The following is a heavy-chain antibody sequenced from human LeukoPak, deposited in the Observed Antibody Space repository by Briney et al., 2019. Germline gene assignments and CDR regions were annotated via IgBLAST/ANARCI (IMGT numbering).Heavy chain of an antibody. CDR2: FDPEDGET. Sequence: ASVKVSCKVSGYTLTELSMHWVRQAPGKGLEWMGGFDPEDGETIYAQKFQGRVTMTEDTSTDTAYMELSSLRSEDTAVYYCATETRIAVAGTLGSAGEYYFDYWGQGTLVTVSS. D-gene: IGHD6-19*01. J-gene: IGHJ4*02. CDR1: GYTLTELS. CDR3: ATETRIAVAGTLGSAGEYYFDY. V-gene: IGHV1-24*01.